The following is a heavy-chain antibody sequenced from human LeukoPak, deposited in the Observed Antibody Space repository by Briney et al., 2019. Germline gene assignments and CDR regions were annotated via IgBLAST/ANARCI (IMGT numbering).Heavy chain of an antibody. J-gene: IGHJ4*02. CDR1: GYTFTGYY. V-gene: IGHV1-2*02. D-gene: IGHD1-1*01. CDR3: ANAGFTNQGDH. Sequence: ASVKVSCTASGYTFTGYYMHWVRQAPGQGLEWMGWINPNSGSTNYAQKFQGRVTMTRDTSISTAYMEVSRLRSDDTAVYYCANAGFTNQGDHWGQGTLVIVSS. CDR2: INPNSGST.